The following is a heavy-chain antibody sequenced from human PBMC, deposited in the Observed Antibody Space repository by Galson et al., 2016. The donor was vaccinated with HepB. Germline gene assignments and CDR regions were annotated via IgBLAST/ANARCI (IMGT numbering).Heavy chain of an antibody. CDR3: ARLRGCSFDL. V-gene: IGHV3-7*01. CDR2: IKEDGSDP. D-gene: IGHD4-23*01. Sequence: SLRLSCAAPGFTFSSFWVTWVRQAPGKGLEWVANIKEDGSDPYYVDSVRGRFTVSRDNAKKSLFLQMSSLRAEDTAVYYCARLRGCSFDLWGRGTLVTVSS. CDR1: GFTFSSFW. J-gene: IGHJ2*01.